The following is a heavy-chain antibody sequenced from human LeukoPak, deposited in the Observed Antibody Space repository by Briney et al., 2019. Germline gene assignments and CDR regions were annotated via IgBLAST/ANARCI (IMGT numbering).Heavy chain of an antibody. CDR2: IYYSGST. Sequence: SETLSLTCTVSGGSISSYYWSWIRQPPGKGLEWIGYIYYSGSTNYNPSLTSRVTISVDTSKNQFSLKLSSVTAADTAVYYCARDKLVRMDYYYYGMDVWGQGTTVTVSS. J-gene: IGHJ6*02. V-gene: IGHV4-59*01. CDR1: GGSISSYY. CDR3: ARDKLVRMDYYYYGMDV. D-gene: IGHD4-23*01.